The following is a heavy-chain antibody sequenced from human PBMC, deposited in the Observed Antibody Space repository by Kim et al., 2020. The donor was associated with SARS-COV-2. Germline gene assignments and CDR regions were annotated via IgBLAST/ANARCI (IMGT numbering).Heavy chain of an antibody. CDR2: ISYDGSNK. CDR1: GFTFSSYA. Sequence: GGSLRLSCAASGFTFSSYAMHWVRQAPGKGLEWVAVISYDGSNKYYADSVKGRFTISRDNSKNTLYLQMNSLRAEDTAVYYCARSRGYYDILTGYPELD. D-gene: IGHD3-9*01. J-gene: IGHJ4*01. CDR3: ARSRGYYDILTGYPELD. V-gene: IGHV3-30*04.